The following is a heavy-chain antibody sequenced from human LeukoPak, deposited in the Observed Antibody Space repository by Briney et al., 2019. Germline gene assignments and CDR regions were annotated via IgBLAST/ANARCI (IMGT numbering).Heavy chain of an antibody. CDR1: GYTFTSYG. CDR3: ARVPGFGIGSDKNTSEYFQH. Sequence: ASVKVSCKASGYTFTSYGISWVRQAPGQGLEWMGWISAYNGNTNYAQKLQGRVTMTTDTSTSTAYMELRSLRSDDTAVYYCARVPGFGIGSDKNTSEYFQHWGQGTLVTVSS. V-gene: IGHV1-18*01. CDR2: ISAYNGNT. J-gene: IGHJ1*01. D-gene: IGHD1-26*01.